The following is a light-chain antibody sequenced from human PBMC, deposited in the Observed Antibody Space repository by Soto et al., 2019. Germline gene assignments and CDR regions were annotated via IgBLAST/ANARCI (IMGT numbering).Light chain of an antibody. Sequence: QSALTQPASVSGSPGQSITISCTGTSSDVGGYNYVSWYQQHPGKAPKLMIYDVSNRPSGVSDRFSGSKSGNTASLTISGLQAEDDADYYCISYTSSSTSVVFGGGTKLTVL. CDR2: DVS. CDR1: SSDVGGYNY. J-gene: IGLJ2*01. V-gene: IGLV2-14*01. CDR3: ISYTSSSTSVV.